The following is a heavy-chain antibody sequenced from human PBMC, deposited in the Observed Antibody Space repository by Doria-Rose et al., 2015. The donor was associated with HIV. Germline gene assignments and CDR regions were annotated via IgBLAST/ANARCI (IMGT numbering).Heavy chain of an antibody. V-gene: IGHV4-59*01. J-gene: IGHJ4*02. Sequence: VQLVESGPGLVKPSETLSLTCSVSGGSISHYYWSRIRQPPGKGLEYIGDIFYTGSTNYSHSLKSRVSISIDTSKNKFSLRLSSVTAADTAVYYCARVLSGTYDYWGQGTLVTVSS. CDR2: IFYTGST. CDR3: ARVLSGTYDY. D-gene: IGHD1-26*01. CDR1: GGSISHYY.